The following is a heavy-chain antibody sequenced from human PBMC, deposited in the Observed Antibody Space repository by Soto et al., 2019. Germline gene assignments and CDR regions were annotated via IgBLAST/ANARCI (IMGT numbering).Heavy chain of an antibody. Sequence: QVQLVQSGAEVKKPGASVKVSCKASGYTFTSYDINWVRQATGQGLEWMGWMNPNSANTGYAQKFQDRVTMTRDTSICTAYMELSSLRSEDTAVYYCARGSVSGYFSDGSCYYFDFWGQGTLVTVSS. CDR2: MNPNSANT. V-gene: IGHV1-8*01. CDR1: GYTFTSYD. CDR3: ARGSVSGYFSDGSCYYFDF. J-gene: IGHJ4*02. D-gene: IGHD2-15*01.